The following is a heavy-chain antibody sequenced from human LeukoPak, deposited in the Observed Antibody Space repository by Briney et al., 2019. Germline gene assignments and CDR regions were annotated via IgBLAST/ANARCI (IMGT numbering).Heavy chain of an antibody. D-gene: IGHD1-26*01. CDR3: AIRTGRGTFDY. J-gene: IGHJ4*02. CDR1: GFTFGRYA. Sequence: GGSLRLSCAASGFTFGRYAMSWVRQAPGKGLEWVSAISGSGGSTYYTESVKGRFTISRDNSKNTLFLQANSLRAEDTAVYFCAIRTGRGTFDYWGQGTLVTASS. CDR2: ISGSGGST. V-gene: IGHV3-23*01.